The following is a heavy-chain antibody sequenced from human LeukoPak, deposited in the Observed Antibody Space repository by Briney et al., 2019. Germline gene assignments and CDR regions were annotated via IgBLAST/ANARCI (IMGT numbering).Heavy chain of an antibody. CDR2: IYYSGST. V-gene: IGHV4-61*01. D-gene: IGHD3-10*01. Sequence: PSETLSLTCTVSGGSVSSGSYYWSWIRQPSGKGLEWIGYIYYSGSTNYNPSLRSRVTISVDTSKNQFSLKLSSVTAADTAVYYCARAPRGVWFGPWGQGTLVTVSS. CDR1: GGSVSSGSYY. CDR3: ARAPRGVWFGP. J-gene: IGHJ5*02.